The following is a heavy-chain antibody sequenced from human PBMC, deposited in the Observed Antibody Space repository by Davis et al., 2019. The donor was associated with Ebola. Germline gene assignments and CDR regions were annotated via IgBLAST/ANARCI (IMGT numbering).Heavy chain of an antibody. CDR3: ARFGPGAY. CDR2: ISGSGRT. D-gene: IGHD3-16*01. CDR1: DDSISGHY. Sequence: PSETLSLTCTVSDDSISGHYWNWFRQPPGKGLEWIGFISGSGRTSYNHSLTSRITISADTSKNQFSLNLSSVTVADTAVYFCARFGPGAYWGQGTLVTVSS. V-gene: IGHV4-59*11. J-gene: IGHJ4*02.